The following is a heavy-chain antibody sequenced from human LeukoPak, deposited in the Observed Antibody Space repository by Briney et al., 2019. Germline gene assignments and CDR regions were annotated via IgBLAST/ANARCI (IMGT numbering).Heavy chain of an antibody. CDR3: AKQVAVAGIDY. V-gene: IGHV3-23*01. J-gene: IGHJ4*02. CDR2: ISGSGGTT. Sequence: GGSLRLSCAASGFTFSSYSMNWVRQAPGKGLEWVSAISGSGGTTYYADSVKGRFTISRDNSKNTLYLQMNSLRAEDTAVYYCAKQVAVAGIDYWGQGTLVTVSS. CDR1: GFTFSSYS. D-gene: IGHD6-19*01.